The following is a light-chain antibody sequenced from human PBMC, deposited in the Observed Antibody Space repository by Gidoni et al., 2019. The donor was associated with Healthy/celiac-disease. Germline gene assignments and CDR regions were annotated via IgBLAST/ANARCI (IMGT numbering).Light chain of an antibody. CDR3: QQYGSSPPVT. Sequence: EIVLTQPPGTLSWSPGERATLTCRASQSVSSSYLAWYQQKPGQAPRLLIYGASSRATGIPDRFSGSWSGTDFTLTISRLEPEDFAVYYCQQYGSSPPVTFGGGTKVEIK. V-gene: IGKV3-20*01. J-gene: IGKJ4*01. CDR2: GAS. CDR1: QSVSSSY.